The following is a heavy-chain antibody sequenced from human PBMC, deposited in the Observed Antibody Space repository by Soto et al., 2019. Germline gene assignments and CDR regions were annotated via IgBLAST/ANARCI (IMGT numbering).Heavy chain of an antibody. CDR3: ARGKGMEENYFYYGLDI. CDR1: GYTFSTYA. V-gene: IGHV1-3*01. Sequence: ASVKVSCKASGYTFSTYAMHWVRQAPGQSLEWMGWLNGGTGQTRYSQKFQDRVIITRDTSASTGYMELSSLTSEDTAVYYCARGKGMEENYFYYGLDICGKGTTVTVSS. CDR2: LNGGTGQT. D-gene: IGHD1-1*01. J-gene: IGHJ6*04.